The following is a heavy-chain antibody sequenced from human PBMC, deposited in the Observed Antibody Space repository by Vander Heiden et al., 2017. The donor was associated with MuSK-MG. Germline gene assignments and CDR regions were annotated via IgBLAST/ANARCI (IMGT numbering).Heavy chain of an antibody. V-gene: IGHV3-48*01. Sequence: EVQLVESGGGLVQPGGSLRLSCAASGFTFSSYSMNWVRQAPGKGLEWVSYISSSSSTIYYADSVKGRFTISRDNAKNSLYLQRNSLRAEDTAVYYCARDLGDDSSGYPIYWYFDLWGRGTLVTVSS. CDR1: GFTFSSYS. D-gene: IGHD3-22*01. CDR2: ISSSSSTI. CDR3: ARDLGDDSSGYPIYWYFDL. J-gene: IGHJ2*01.